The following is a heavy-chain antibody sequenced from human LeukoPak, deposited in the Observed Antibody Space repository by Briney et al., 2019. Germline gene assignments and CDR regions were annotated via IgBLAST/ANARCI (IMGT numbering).Heavy chain of an antibody. CDR1: GGSIISNSYY. V-gene: IGHV4-39*07. D-gene: IGHD3-22*01. Sequence: SETLSLTCTVSGGSIISNSYYWGWIRQPPGKGLEWIGSIYYSGSTYYNPSLKSRVTISVDTSKNQFSLKLSSVTAADTAVYYCARATMIVVDTFDYWGQGTLVTVSS. CDR3: ARATMIVVDTFDY. J-gene: IGHJ4*02. CDR2: IYYSGST.